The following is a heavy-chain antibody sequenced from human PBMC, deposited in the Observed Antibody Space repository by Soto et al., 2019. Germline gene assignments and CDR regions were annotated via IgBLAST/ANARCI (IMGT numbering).Heavy chain of an antibody. J-gene: IGHJ4*02. V-gene: IGHV4-38-2*01. D-gene: IGHD3-3*02. CDR2: IYHSGNT. CDR3: ARVKLAGRGSFQD. CDR1: GYSITNGYY. Sequence: NPSETLSLTCAVSGYSITNGYYWGWIRQPPGKGLEWIGSIYHSGNTYYNPSLKSRVTLSIDTSKNQFSLKLRSVTAADTAMYYCARVKLAGRGSFQDWGQGTLVTVSS.